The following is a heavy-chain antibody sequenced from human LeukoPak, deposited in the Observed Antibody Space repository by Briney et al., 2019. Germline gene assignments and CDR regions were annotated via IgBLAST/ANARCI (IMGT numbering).Heavy chain of an antibody. J-gene: IGHJ4*02. CDR1: GGSFSGYY. CDR3: ARGGYCSGGSCSTGPIDY. CDR2: INHSGST. V-gene: IGHV4-34*01. Sequence: SETLSLTCAVYGGSFSGYYWSWIRQPPGKGLEWIGEINHSGSTNYNPSLKSRVTISVDTSKNQFSLKLSSVTAADTAVYYCARGGYCSGGSCSTGPIDYWGQGTLVTVSS. D-gene: IGHD2-15*01.